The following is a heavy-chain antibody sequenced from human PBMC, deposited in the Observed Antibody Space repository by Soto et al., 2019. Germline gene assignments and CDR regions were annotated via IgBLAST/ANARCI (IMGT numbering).Heavy chain of an antibody. CDR3: AREEAPYWYFDL. V-gene: IGHV3-30-3*01. J-gene: IGHJ2*01. CDR2: ISYDGSNK. CDR1: GFTFSSYA. Sequence: QVQLVESGGGVVQPGRSLRLSCAASGFTFSSYAMHWVRQAPGKGLEWVAVISYDGSNKYYADSVKGRFTISRDNSKNTLYLQMNSLRAEDTAVYYCAREEAPYWYFDLWGRGTLVTVSS.